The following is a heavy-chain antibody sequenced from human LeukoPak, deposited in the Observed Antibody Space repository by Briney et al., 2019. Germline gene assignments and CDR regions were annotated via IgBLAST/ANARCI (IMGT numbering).Heavy chain of an antibody. CDR3: ARHDNYYGMDV. Sequence: TSETLSLTCTVSGGSISNDRCYWGWVRQPLGRGLEWIGSVYYTGNTYYNPSLKNRVTVSVDTSKNQFSLKLSSMAATDAAVFYCARHDNYYGMDVWGQGITISVSS. CDR1: GGSISNDRCY. V-gene: IGHV4-39*01. J-gene: IGHJ6*02. CDR2: VYYTGNT.